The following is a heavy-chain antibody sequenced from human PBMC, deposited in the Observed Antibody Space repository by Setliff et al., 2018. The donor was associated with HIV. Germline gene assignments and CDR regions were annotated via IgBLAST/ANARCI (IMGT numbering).Heavy chain of an antibody. V-gene: IGHV3-11*03. D-gene: IGHD3-22*01. J-gene: IGHJ4*02. CDR3: ARASYYYDSSGWVDY. Sequence: PGESLKISCAASGFTFSDYYMSWIRQAPGKGLEWVSYISSSSSYTNYADSVKGRFTISRDNAKNSLYLQMNSLRAEDAAVYYCARASYYYDSSGWVDYWGQGTLVTVSS. CDR1: GFTFSDYY. CDR2: ISSSSSYT.